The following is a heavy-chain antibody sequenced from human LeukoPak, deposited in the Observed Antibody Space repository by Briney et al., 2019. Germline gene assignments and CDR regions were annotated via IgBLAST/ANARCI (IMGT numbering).Heavy chain of an antibody. D-gene: IGHD3-10*01. Sequence: TGGSLRLSCAASGFTFRSYIMNWVRQAPGKGLEWVAYIGTSGSPIYYADSVKGRFTISRDNAKNSLYLQMNSLRDEDTAVYHCARDGGSGGENDYWGQGTLVTVSS. V-gene: IGHV3-48*02. CDR2: IGTSGSPI. J-gene: IGHJ4*02. CDR3: ARDGGSGGENDY. CDR1: GFTFRSYI.